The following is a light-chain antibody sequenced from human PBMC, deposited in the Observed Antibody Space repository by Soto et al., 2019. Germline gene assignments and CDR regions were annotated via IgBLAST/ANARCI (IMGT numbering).Light chain of an antibody. J-gene: IGKJ4*01. V-gene: IGKV3-15*01. CDR1: QSVSSN. CDR3: QQYTKFPSLT. CDR2: GAS. Sequence: EIVMTQSPATLSVSPGERATLSCRASQSVSSNLAWYQQKPGQAPRLLIYGASTRATGIPARFSGSGSGTEFTLTISSLQSEDFALYYCQQYTKFPSLTFGGGTKVEIK.